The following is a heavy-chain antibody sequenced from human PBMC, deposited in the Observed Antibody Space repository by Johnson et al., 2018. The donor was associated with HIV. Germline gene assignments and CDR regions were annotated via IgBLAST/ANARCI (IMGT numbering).Heavy chain of an antibody. CDR3: AKNQEVSREDAFDI. CDR1: GFTFSCYD. CDR2: IGTAGDT. D-gene: IGHD3-3*02. Sequence: VQLVESGGGLVQPGGSLRLSCAASGFTFSCYDVHWVRQATGKGLEWVSPIGTAGDTYYPGSVKGRFTISRDNSKNTLYLQMNSLRAEDTAVYYCAKNQEVSREDAFDIWGQGTMVTVSS. J-gene: IGHJ3*02. V-gene: IGHV3-13*01.